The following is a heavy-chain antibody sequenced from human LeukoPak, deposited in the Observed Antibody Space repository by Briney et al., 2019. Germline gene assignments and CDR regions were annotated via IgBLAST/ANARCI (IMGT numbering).Heavy chain of an antibody. CDR3: ARAIGSSWGKVDY. CDR1: GFTFSSKW. D-gene: IGHD6-13*01. J-gene: IGHJ4*02. CDR2: INSDGSTT. Sequence: GGSLRLSCEASGFTFSSKWMHWVRQAPGKGLVWVSRINSDGSTTSYADSVKGRFTISRDNAKNTVYLEMNSLRSEDTAVYYCARAIGSSWGKVDYWGQGTLVTVSS. V-gene: IGHV3-74*01.